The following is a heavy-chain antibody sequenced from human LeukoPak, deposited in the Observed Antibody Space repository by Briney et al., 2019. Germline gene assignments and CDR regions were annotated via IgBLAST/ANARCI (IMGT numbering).Heavy chain of an antibody. J-gene: IGHJ4*02. CDR2: ISTNTSAI. V-gene: IGHV3-48*04. CDR3: GASSGSCNYAYYFDY. D-gene: IGHD3-22*01. Sequence: PGGSLRLSCAASGFSFSSCNMNWVRQAPGKGLEWVSYISTNTSAIYYAASANVRFTISRAIGKNTHYLQMHILRAEAAAVYYCGASSGSCNYAYYFDYWGQGTLVTVSS. CDR1: GFSFSSCN.